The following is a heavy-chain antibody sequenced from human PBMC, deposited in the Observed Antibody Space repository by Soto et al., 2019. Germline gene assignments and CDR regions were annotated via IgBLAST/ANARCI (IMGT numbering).Heavy chain of an antibody. D-gene: IGHD6-13*01. CDR3: ARDSSSSWYVWPSYYYYGMDV. Sequence: GASVKVSCKASGYTFTSYGISWVRQAPGQGLEWMGWISAYNGNTNYAQRLQGRVTMTTDTSTSTAYMELRSLRSDDTAVYYCARDSSSSWYVWPSYYYYGMDVWGQGTTVTVSS. CDR2: ISAYNGNT. CDR1: GYTFTSYG. V-gene: IGHV1-18*01. J-gene: IGHJ6*02.